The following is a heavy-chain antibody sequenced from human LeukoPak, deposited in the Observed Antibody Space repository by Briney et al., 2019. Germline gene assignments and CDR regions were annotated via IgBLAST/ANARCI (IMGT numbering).Heavy chain of an antibody. CDR3: ARPLRAGTAITTYYFDY. J-gene: IGHJ4*02. D-gene: IGHD1-1*01. CDR1: GFTFSSYA. V-gene: IGHV3-30-3*01. CDR2: ISYDGSNK. Sequence: GGSLRLSCAASGFTFSSYAMHWVRQAPGKGLEWVAVISYDGSNKYYADSVKGRFTISRDNSKNTLYLQMNSLRAEDTAVYYCARPLRAGTAITTYYFDYWGQGTLVTVSS.